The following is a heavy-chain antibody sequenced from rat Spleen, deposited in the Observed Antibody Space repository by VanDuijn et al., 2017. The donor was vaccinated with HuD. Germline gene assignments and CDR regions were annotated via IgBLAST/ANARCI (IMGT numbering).Heavy chain of an antibody. D-gene: IGHD1-6*01. CDR3: TTPTTDYYPTDY. J-gene: IGHJ2*01. CDR2: ISYDGGST. Sequence: EVQLVESGGGLVQPGRSLKLSCVASGFTFNNYWMTWVRQAPTKGLEWVASISYDGGSTYYRDSVKGRFTISRDNAKSSLYLQMDSLRSEDTATYYCTTPTTDYYPTDYWGQGVMVTVSS. V-gene: IGHV5-20*01. CDR1: GFTFNNYW.